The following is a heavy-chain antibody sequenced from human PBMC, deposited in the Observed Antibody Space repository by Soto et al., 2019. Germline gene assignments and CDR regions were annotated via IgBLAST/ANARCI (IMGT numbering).Heavy chain of an antibody. CDR3: ARIHCSGGSCGWFDP. D-gene: IGHD2-15*01. Sequence: ASVKVSCKASGYTFTSYAMHWVRQAPGQGLEWMGWINAGIGKANHAQKFQGRVTITADESASTAYMELSSLRSEDTAVYYCARIHCSGGSCGWFDPWGQGTLVTVSS. CDR1: GYTFTSYA. J-gene: IGHJ5*02. V-gene: IGHV1-3*01. CDR2: INAGIGKA.